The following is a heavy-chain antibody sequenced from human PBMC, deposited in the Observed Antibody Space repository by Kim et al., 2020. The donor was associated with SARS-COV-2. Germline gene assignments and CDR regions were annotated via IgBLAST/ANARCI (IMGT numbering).Heavy chain of an antibody. V-gene: IGHV3-23*01. D-gene: IGHD5-18*01. CDR1: GFNFSSYA. Sequence: GGSLRLSCAASGFNFSSYAMHWVRQAPGKGLEWVSVISCSGGSTYYADSVKGRFTISRDSSKNTLYLQMNSLRAEDTAVYYCAKDLNLGTAMYSFDYYGMDMSGPEATV. CDR2: ISCSGGST. CDR3: AKDLNLGTAMYSFDYYGMDM. J-gene: IGHJ6*01.